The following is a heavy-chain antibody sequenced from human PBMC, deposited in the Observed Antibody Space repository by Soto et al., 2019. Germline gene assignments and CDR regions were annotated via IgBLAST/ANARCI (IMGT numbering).Heavy chain of an antibody. D-gene: IGHD3-22*01. V-gene: IGHV3-30-3*01. J-gene: IGHJ4*02. CDR2: ISYDGSNK. CDR3: AREDVGFRSSGH. CDR1: GFTFSSYA. Sequence: QVQLVESGGGVVQPGRSLRLSCAASGFTFSSYAMHWVRQAPGKGLEWVAVISYDGSNKYYADSVKGRFTISRDNSKNTLYLQMNSLRAEDTAVYYCAREDVGFRSSGHWGQGTLVTVSS.